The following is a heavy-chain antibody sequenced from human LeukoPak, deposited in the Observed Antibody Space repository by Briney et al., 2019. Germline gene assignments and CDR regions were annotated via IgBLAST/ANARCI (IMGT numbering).Heavy chain of an antibody. D-gene: IGHD6-13*01. J-gene: IGHJ6*02. V-gene: IGHV1-46*01. Sequence: ASVKVSCKASGYTFTSYYMHWVRQAPGQGLEWMGIINPSGGSTSYAQKFQGRVTMTRDTSTSTVYMELSSLRSEDTAVYYCARVQSRSSQSRGPYYSGINIWRQGTTVAVSS. CDR2: INPSGGST. CDR3: ARVQSRSSQSRGPYYSGINI. CDR1: GYTFTSYY.